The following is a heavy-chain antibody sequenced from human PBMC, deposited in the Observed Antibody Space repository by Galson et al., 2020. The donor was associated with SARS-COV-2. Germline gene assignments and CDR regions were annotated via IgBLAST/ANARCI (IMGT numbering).Heavy chain of an antibody. D-gene: IGHD3-10*01. CDR3: ARDGYKDYYGSGSYTD. CDR2: IYSGGST. CDR1: GFTVSSNY. Sequence: GGSLRLSCAASGFTVSSNYMSWVRQAPGKGLEWVSVIYSGGSTYYADSVKGRFTISRDNSKNTLYLQMNSLRAEDTAVYYCARDGYKDYYGSGSYTDWGQGTLVTVSS. V-gene: IGHV3-66*01. J-gene: IGHJ4*02.